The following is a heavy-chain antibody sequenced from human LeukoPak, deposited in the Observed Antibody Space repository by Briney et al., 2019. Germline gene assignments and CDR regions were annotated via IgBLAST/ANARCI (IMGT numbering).Heavy chain of an antibody. Sequence: PGRSLRLSCAASGFTFSGSAMHWVRQASGKGLEWVGRIRSKANSYATAYAASVKGRFTISRDDSKNTAYLQMNSLKTEDTVVYYCTTYTNYFDYWGQGTLVTVSS. CDR2: IRSKANSYAT. J-gene: IGHJ4*02. CDR3: TTYTNYFDY. CDR1: GFTFSGSA. D-gene: IGHD2-2*02. V-gene: IGHV3-73*01.